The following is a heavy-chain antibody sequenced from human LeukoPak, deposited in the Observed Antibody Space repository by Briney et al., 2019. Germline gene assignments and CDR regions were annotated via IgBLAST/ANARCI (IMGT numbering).Heavy chain of an antibody. V-gene: IGHV3-21*06. CDR1: GLTFSASG. Sequence: GGSLRLSCTTSGLTFSASGFNWVRQAPGKGLEWVASIGPTGFDRYHADSIKGRFTISRDNANNFLYLQMDSLRAEDTAVYYCATETNGRHYDYWGQGTLLTVSS. J-gene: IGHJ4*02. D-gene: IGHD1-14*01. CDR3: ATETNGRHYDY. CDR2: IGPTGFDR.